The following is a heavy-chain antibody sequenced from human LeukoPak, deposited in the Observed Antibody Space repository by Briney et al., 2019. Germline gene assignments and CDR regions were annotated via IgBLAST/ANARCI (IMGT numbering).Heavy chain of an antibody. J-gene: IGHJ4*02. CDR1: GYTLTELS. Sequence: GASVKVSCKVSGYTLTELSMHWVRQAPGKGLEWMGGFDPEDGETIYAQKFQGRVTMTEDTSTDTAFMELSSLRSEDTAVYYCATLTSGSRDSFDYWGQGTLVTVSS. CDR3: ATLTSGSRDSFDY. V-gene: IGHV1-24*01. D-gene: IGHD1-26*01. CDR2: FDPEDGET.